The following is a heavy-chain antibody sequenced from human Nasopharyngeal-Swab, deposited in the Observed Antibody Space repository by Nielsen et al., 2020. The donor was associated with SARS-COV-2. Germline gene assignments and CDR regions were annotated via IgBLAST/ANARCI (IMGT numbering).Heavy chain of an antibody. J-gene: IGHJ6*02. Sequence: WIRQPPGKGLEWVAVIWYDGSNKYYADSVKGRFTISRDNSKNTLYLQMNSLRAEDTAVYYCARGTCGSSGWRPGMDVWGQGTTVTVSS. CDR3: ARGTCGSSGWRPGMDV. V-gene: IGHV3-33*01. CDR2: IWYDGSNK. D-gene: IGHD6-19*01.